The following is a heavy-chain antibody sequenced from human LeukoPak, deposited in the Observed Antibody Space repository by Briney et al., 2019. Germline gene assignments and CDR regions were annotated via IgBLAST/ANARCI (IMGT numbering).Heavy chain of an antibody. Sequence: SETLSLTCTVSGYSISSGYYWGWTRQPPGKGLEWIGSIYHRGSTYYNPSLNSRVTISVDTSKNQFSLKLSSVTAGDTAVYYCAKNIVGALRGGAFDIWGQGTMVTVSS. J-gene: IGHJ3*02. CDR3: AKNIVGALRGGAFDI. CDR2: IYHRGST. V-gene: IGHV4-38-2*02. D-gene: IGHD1-26*01. CDR1: GYSISSGYY.